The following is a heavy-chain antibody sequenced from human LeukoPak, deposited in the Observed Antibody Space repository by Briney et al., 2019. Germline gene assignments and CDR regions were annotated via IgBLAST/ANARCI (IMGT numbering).Heavy chain of an antibody. CDR2: INPSGGST. V-gene: IGHV1-46*01. D-gene: IGHD3-3*01. CDR1: GYTFTSYY. J-gene: IGHJ6*03. Sequence: GASVKVSCKASGYTFTSYYMHWVRQAPGQGLEWMGIINPSGGSTSYAQKFQGRVTMTRDMSTSTVYMELSSLRSEDTAVYYCARDYFGFLGAYYYYMDVWGKGTTVTVSS. CDR3: ARDYFGFLGAYYYYMDV.